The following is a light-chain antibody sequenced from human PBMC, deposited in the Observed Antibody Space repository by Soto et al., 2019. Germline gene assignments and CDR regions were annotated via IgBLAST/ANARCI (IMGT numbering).Light chain of an antibody. V-gene: IGKV3-20*01. CDR2: GAS. J-gene: IGKJ1*01. CDR1: QSVSRC. Sequence: EIVLTQSPGTLSLSPGERATLSCRASQSVSRCLAWYQQKPGQAPRVLIYGASSRATAIPDRFSGSGSGTDFTLTISRLEPEDFAVYYCQHDCDSPWTFGQGTKVEIK. CDR3: QHDCDSPWT.